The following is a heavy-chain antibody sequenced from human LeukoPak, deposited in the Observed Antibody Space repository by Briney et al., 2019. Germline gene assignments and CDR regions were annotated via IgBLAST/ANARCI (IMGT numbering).Heavy chain of an antibody. CDR3: ARGPYIVVVPAALDFDY. D-gene: IGHD2-2*01. CDR2: INPSGGST. V-gene: IGHV1-46*01. J-gene: IGHJ4*02. Sequence: ASLKVSRKASGYTFTSYYMHWVRQAPRQGLERVGIINPSGGSTSYAQKFQGRVTMTRDTSTRTVYMELSSLRSEETAVYYCARGPYIVVVPAALDFDYWGQGTLVTVSS. CDR1: GYTFTSYY.